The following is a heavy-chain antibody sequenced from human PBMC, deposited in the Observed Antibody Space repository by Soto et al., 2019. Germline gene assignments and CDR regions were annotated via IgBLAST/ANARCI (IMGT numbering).Heavy chain of an antibody. CDR3: AKDSSSGWYVSWFDP. J-gene: IGHJ5*02. V-gene: IGHV4-31*03. D-gene: IGHD6-19*01. CDR2: IFYRGTT. Sequence: SETLSLTCTVSGDSTSSGGYYWGWIRQYPGKGLEWIGYIFYRGTTFYNPSLKSRVSISVDTSNNQFSLKLSSVTAEDTAVYYCAKDSSSGWYVSWFDPWGQGTLVTVSS. CDR1: GDSTSSGGYY.